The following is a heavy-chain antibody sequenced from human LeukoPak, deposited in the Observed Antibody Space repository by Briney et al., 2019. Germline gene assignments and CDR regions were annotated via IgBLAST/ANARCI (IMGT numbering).Heavy chain of an antibody. CDR1: GDSISSYY. J-gene: IGHJ4*02. CDR3: ARDSYLDTSGSFADYFDS. Sequence: KTSETLSLTCTVSGDSISSYYCSWIRQPPGKGLEWIGYIHYTGGTNSNPSLKSRVTISVDTSKNQVSLKLGSVTVADTAMYFCARDSYLDTSGSFADYFDSWGQGTLVTVSS. CDR2: IHYTGGT. D-gene: IGHD3-22*01. V-gene: IGHV4-59*01.